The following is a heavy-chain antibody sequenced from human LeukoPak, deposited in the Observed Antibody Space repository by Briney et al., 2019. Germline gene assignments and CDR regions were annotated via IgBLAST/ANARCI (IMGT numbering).Heavy chain of an antibody. CDR1: GYTFTSYD. D-gene: IGHD2-2*01. CDR3: ARGGGIYCSSTSCDFTNWFDP. CDR2: MNPNSGNT. Sequence: ASVKVSCKASGYTFTSYDTNWVRQATGQGLEWMGWMNPNSGNTGYAQKFQGRVTMTRNTSISTAYMELSSLRSEDTAVYYCARGGGIYCSSTSCDFTNWFDPWGQGTLVTVSS. V-gene: IGHV1-8*01. J-gene: IGHJ5*02.